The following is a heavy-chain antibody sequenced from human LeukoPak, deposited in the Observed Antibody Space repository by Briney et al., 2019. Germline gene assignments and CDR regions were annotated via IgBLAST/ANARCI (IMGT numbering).Heavy chain of an antibody. J-gene: IGHJ5*02. CDR3: ARASFWESPINWFAP. V-gene: IGHV1-2*06. CDR1: GYTFSDYY. D-gene: IGHD3-16*01. CDR2: INRNSGGT. Sequence: ASVKVSCKASGYTFSDYYIHWVRQAPGQGLEWMGRINRNSGGTNYAQKFQGRVTMTRDTSISTAYMELSRLTSDDTAVYYCARASFWESPINWFAPWGQGTLVTVSS.